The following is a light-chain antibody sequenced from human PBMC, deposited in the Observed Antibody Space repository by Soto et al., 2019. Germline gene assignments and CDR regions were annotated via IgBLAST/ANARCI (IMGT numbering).Light chain of an antibody. CDR3: QQYGNSPRYS. CDR1: QSVSSNY. CDR2: ATS. Sequence: EIVLTQSPGTLSLSPGERVTLSCRASQSVSSNYLAWYQQKPGQAPRLLIYATSSRATGIPDRFSGSGSGTDFTLTINRLGPEDFAVYYCQQYGNSPRYSFGQGTRLEIK. J-gene: IGKJ2*03. V-gene: IGKV3-20*01.